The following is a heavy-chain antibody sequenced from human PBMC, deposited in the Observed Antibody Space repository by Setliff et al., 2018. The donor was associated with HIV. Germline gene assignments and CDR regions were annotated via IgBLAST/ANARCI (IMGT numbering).Heavy chain of an antibody. V-gene: IGHV4-39*07. J-gene: IGHJ6*03. CDR3: ARGARLLAGYSDRWDYYYMAV. Sequence: SETLSLTCTVSGGSISSSSYYWGWIRQPPGKGLEWIGSIYYSGSTHYNPSLKSRFTISVDTSKNQFSLKVNSETAADTAVYYCARGARLLAGYSDRWDYYYMAVWGKGTTVTVSS. CDR1: GGSISSSSYY. CDR2: IYYSGST. D-gene: IGHD6-13*01.